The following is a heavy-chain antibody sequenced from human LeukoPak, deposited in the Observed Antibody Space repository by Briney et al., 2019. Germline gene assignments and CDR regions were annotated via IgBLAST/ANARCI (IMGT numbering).Heavy chain of an antibody. J-gene: IGHJ4*02. D-gene: IGHD6-19*01. CDR1: GGSISGRGYY. CDR2: LYASGGT. V-gene: IGHV4-39*01. CDR3: ARQRAAVADNLFDN. Sequence: SETLSLTCTVSGGSISGRGYYWGWIRQPPGKGLEWIGSLYASGGTLYNPSLKSRVTISGDTSKNQYSLKLSAVTAADTAVYYCARQRAAVADNLFDNWGQGGLVTVSS.